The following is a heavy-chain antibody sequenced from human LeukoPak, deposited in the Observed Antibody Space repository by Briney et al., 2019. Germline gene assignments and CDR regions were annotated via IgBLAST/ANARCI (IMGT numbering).Heavy chain of an antibody. CDR1: GFTSSIYA. J-gene: IGHJ4*02. Sequence: RRSLSLSCAVSGFTSSIYAMSWVRQAPERWLEWVSVVSGSGDSTYYTDSVKGRFTISRNNSKNTLYLQMNSLRAEDTALYYCAKRLKSVVTARLVFWGQGTLVTVSS. CDR3: AKRLKSVVTARLVF. CDR2: VSGSGDST. D-gene: IGHD2-21*02. V-gene: IGHV3-23*01.